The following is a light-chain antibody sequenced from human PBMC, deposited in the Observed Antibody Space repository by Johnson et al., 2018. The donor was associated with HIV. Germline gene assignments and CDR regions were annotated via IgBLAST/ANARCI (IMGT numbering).Light chain of an antibody. CDR1: SSNIGNHY. J-gene: IGLJ1*01. CDR3: GTWDSSLTTSYV. V-gene: IGLV1-51*01. Sequence: QSVLTQPPSVSAAPGQKVTISCSGTSSNIGNHYVSWYQLLPGTAPKLLIYDNNQRPSGIPDRFSVSKSGTSAPLGITGLQTGDEADYYCGTWDSSLTTSYVFGTGTKVIVV. CDR2: DNN.